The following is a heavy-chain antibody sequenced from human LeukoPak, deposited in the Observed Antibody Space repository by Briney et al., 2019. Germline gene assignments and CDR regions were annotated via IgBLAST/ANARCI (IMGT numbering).Heavy chain of an antibody. Sequence: GGSLRLSCAASGFTFSSYWMHWVRQAPGKGLVWVSRINIDGSSTSYADSVKGRFTISRDNAKNTLYLQMNSLRAEDTAVYYCARSYGTIVFDXXXQGTLVTVSS. CDR2: INIDGSST. D-gene: IGHD1-14*01. V-gene: IGHV3-74*01. J-gene: IGHJ4*02. CDR3: ARSYGTIVFDX. CDR1: GFTFSSYW.